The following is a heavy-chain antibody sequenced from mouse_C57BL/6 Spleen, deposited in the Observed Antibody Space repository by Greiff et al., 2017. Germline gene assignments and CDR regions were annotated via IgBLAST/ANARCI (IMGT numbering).Heavy chain of an antibody. CDR1: GFTFSSYA. V-gene: IGHV5-4*03. J-gene: IGHJ3*01. D-gene: IGHD3-2*02. Sequence: DVMLVESGGGLVKPGGSLKLSCAASGFTFSSYAMSWVRQTPEKRLEWVATISDGGSYTYYPDNVKGRFTISRDNAKNNLYLQMSHLKSEDTAMYYCARKAQASWFAYWGQGTLVTVSA. CDR3: ARKAQASWFAY. CDR2: ISDGGSYT.